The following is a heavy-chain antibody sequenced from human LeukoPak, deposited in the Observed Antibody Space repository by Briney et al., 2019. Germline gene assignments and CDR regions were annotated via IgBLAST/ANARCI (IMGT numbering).Heavy chain of an antibody. CDR3: ARDPLGYCSSTSCFDYFGY. CDR2: INWNGGST. CDR1: GFTFDDYG. Sequence: GGSLRLSCAASGFTFDDYGMSWVRQAPGKGLEWVSGINWNGGSTGYADSVKGRFTISRDNAKNSLYLQMNSLRAEDTALYYCARDPLGYCSSTSCFDYFGYWGQGTLVTVSS. J-gene: IGHJ4*02. V-gene: IGHV3-20*04. D-gene: IGHD2-2*01.